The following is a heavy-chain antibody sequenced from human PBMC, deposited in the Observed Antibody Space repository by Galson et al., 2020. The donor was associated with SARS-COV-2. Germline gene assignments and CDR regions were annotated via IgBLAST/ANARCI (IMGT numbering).Heavy chain of an antibody. V-gene: IGHV4-30-4*01. CDR2: IYYSGRT. J-gene: IGHJ4*02. CDR1: GGSINSGDYY. D-gene: IGHD2-15*01. CDR3: VRRYASGSLFDY. Sequence: ETSETLSLTCTVSGGSINSGDYYWSWIRQSPGKGLEWIGYIYYSGRTYYNPSLKSRLTILIDTSKNQFSLRLSSVTAADTAVYYCVRRYASGSLFDYWGQGTLVTVS.